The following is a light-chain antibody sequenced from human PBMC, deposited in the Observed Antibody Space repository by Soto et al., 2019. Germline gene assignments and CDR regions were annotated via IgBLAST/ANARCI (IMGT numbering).Light chain of an antibody. V-gene: IGLV2-23*03. CDR3: CSYAGYSTFV. CDR1: SSGVGGYNL. Sequence: QSVLTQPASVSRSPGQSNTFSCTGTSSGVGGYNLVSWYQQHPGKAPKVIISEGSKRPSGVSSRFSGSKSGNTASLTISGLHAEDEADYYCCSYAGYSTFVFGSGTKVTVL. J-gene: IGLJ1*01. CDR2: EGS.